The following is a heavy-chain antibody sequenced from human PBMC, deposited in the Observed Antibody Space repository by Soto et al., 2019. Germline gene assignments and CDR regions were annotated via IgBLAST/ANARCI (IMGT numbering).Heavy chain of an antibody. CDR1: GGTFSSYA. CDR3: ARASKLHDAFDI. V-gene: IGHV1-69*06. J-gene: IGHJ3*02. D-gene: IGHD2-2*01. Sequence: SVKVSCKASGGTFSSYAISWVRQAPGQGLEWMGGIIPIFGTANYAQKFQGRVTITADKSTSTAYMELSSLRSEDTAVYYCARASKLHDAFDIWGQGTMVTVSS. CDR2: IIPIFGTA.